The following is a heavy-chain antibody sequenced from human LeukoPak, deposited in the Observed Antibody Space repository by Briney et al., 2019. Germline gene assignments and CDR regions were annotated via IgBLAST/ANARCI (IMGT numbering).Heavy chain of an antibody. V-gene: IGHV3-21*01. CDR3: ARETVAVAGTDCFVY. D-gene: IGHD6-19*01. CDR1: GFSFSTFV. Sequence: GGSLRLSCAASGFSFSTFVMTWVRQAPGKGLEWVSSISSSSSYIYYADSVKGRFTISRDNAKNSLYLQMNSLRAEDTAVYYCARETVAVAGTDCFVYWGQGTLVTVSS. CDR2: ISSSSSYI. J-gene: IGHJ4*02.